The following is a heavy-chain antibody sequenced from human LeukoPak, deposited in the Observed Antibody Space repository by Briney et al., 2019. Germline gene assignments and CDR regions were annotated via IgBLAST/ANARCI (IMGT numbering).Heavy chain of an antibody. D-gene: IGHD3-22*01. J-gene: IGHJ4*02. V-gene: IGHV4-4*07. CDR1: GGSISSYY. CDR2: FYTNGST. CDR3: ARERRRGYYDSSGYSALDY. Sequence: SETLSLTCTVSGGSISSYYWSWIRQPAGKGLEWIGRFYTNGSTNYNPSLKSRVTKSVDTSKNQFSLKLSSVTAADTAVYYCARERRRGYYDSSGYSALDYWGQGTLVTVSS.